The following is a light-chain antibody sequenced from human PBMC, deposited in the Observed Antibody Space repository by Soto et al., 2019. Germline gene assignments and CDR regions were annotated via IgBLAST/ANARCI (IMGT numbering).Light chain of an antibody. Sequence: QSALTQPPSASGSPGQSVAISCTGTSSDVGGYNYVSWYQQHPGKAPKLMIYEVNKRPSGVPDRFSGSKSDNTASLTVSGLQAEDEAHYYCSSYAGSSNVFGTGTKLTVL. J-gene: IGLJ1*01. V-gene: IGLV2-8*01. CDR2: EVN. CDR3: SSYAGSSNV. CDR1: SSDVGGYNY.